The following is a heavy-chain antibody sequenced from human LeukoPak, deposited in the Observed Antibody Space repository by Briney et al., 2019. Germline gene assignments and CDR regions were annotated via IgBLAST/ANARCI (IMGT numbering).Heavy chain of an antibody. CDR2: IYSGGST. Sequence: GGSLRLSCAASGFTVSSNYMSWVRQAPGKGLEWVSVIYSGGSTYYADSVKGRFTISRDNSKNTLYLQMNNLRAEDTAVYYCVSFYETYWGRGTLVTVSS. CDR3: VSFYETY. CDR1: GFTVSSNY. J-gene: IGHJ4*02. V-gene: IGHV3-53*01. D-gene: IGHD2-2*01.